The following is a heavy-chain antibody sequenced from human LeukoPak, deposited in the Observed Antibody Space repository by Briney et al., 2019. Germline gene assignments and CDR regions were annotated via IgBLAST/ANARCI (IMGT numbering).Heavy chain of an antibody. CDR2: ISGDGDNI. CDR1: GFNFDDYA. J-gene: IGHJ4*02. Sequence: GGSLRHSXAASGFNFDDYAMHWIRQARGKGLEWVSLISGDGDNIYYADSVKGRFTISRDNSENSLYLQMNSLGTEDTAIYYCAKDYDRTGYYFDYWGQGTLVTVSS. V-gene: IGHV3-43*02. D-gene: IGHD3-22*01. CDR3: AKDYDRTGYYFDY.